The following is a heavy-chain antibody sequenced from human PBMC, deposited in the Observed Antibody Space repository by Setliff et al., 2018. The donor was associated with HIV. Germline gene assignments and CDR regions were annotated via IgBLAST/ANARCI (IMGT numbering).Heavy chain of an antibody. CDR3: EHRLSYYDTRGYYSYYFDY. Sequence: GWIRQPPGKALEWLALIYWNDDKRYRPSLKSRLTITKDTSKNQVVLTMTNMDPVDTATYYCEHRLSYYDTRGYYSYYFDYWGQGTLVTVSS. CDR2: IYWNDDK. V-gene: IGHV2-5*01. J-gene: IGHJ4*02. D-gene: IGHD3-22*01.